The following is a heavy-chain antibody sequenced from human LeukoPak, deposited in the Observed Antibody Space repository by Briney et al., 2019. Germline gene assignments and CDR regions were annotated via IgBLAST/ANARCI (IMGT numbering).Heavy chain of an antibody. CDR3: DRKAGYCSGGSCSNWFDP. CDR1: GYTFTSYY. J-gene: IGHJ5*02. CDR2: INPSGGIT. D-gene: IGHD2-15*01. Sequence: GASVKVSCKASGYTFTSYYMHWVRQAPGQGLEWMGIINPSGGITSYAQKFQGRVTMTRDTSTSTVYMELSSLRSEDTAVYYCDRKAGYCSGGSCSNWFDPWGQGTLVTVSS. V-gene: IGHV1-46*03.